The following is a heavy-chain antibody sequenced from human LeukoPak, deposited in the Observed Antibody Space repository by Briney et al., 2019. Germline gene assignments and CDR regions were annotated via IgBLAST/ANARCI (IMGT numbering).Heavy chain of an antibody. CDR3: ARDPPQVYGSGSYLFDP. CDR2: INTNSGGT. Sequence: ASVRLSCSASGYTFTGYYINWVRQAPGQGLGWKGWINTNSGGTNYAQKLQGRVTMTRDTSISTAYMELSRLRSDDTAVYYCARDPPQVYGSGSYLFDPWGQGTLVTVSS. CDR1: GYTFTGYY. D-gene: IGHD3-10*01. V-gene: IGHV1-2*02. J-gene: IGHJ5*02.